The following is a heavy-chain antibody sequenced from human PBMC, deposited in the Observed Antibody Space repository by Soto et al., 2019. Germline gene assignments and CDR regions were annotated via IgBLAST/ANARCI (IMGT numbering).Heavy chain of an antibody. Sequence: QVQLVESGGGVVQPGRSLRLSCAASGFTFSSYGMHWVRQAPGKGLEWVAVIWYDGSNKYYADSVKGRFTISRDNSTNTLYLQMNSLRAEDTAVYYCAREGTYCSGGSCYPHFACWGQGTLVTVSS. CDR3: AREGTYCSGGSCYPHFAC. CDR1: GFTFSSYG. J-gene: IGHJ4*02. V-gene: IGHV3-33*01. CDR2: IWYDGSNK. D-gene: IGHD2-15*01.